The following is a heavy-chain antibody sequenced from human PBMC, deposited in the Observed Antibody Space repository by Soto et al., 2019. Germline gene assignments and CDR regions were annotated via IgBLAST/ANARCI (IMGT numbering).Heavy chain of an antibody. J-gene: IGHJ4*02. CDR1: GFTFSSYA. CDR2: ISGSGGST. Sequence: PGGSLRLSCAASGFTFSSYAMSWVRQAPGKGLEWVSAISGSGGSTYYADSVKGRFTISRDNSKNTLYLQMNSLRAEDTAVYYCARDCTGTCWFAYWGPGIPVTVSS. CDR3: ARDCTGTCWFAY. D-gene: IGHD2-15*01. V-gene: IGHV3-23*01.